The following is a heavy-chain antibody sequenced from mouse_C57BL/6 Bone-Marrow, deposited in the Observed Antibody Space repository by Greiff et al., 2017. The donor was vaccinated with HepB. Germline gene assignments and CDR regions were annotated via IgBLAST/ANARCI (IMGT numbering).Heavy chain of an antibody. CDR1: GYTFTSYG. V-gene: IGHV1-81*01. J-gene: IGHJ3*01. Sequence: QVQLQQSGAELARPGASVKLSCKASGYTFTSYGISWVKQRTGQGLEWIGEIYPRSGNTYYNEKFKGKATLTADKSSSTAYMALRSLTSEDSAVYFCARSDDGYLAWFAYWGQGTLVTVSA. CDR3: ARSDDGYLAWFAY. CDR2: IYPRSGNT. D-gene: IGHD2-3*01.